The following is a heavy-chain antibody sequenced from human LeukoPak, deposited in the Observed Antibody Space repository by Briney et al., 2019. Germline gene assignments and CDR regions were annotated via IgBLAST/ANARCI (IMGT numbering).Heavy chain of an antibody. CDR3: AREGASNGYHYGMDV. Sequence: GGSLRLSCAGSGFTFSLYNMHWVRQAPGKGLEWVALISFGGSPKYYADSVKGQFTISRDNSKNTLFLQMSSLKAEDTAVYYCAREGASNGYHYGMDVWGQGTTVSVS. CDR1: GFTFSLYN. CDR2: ISFGGSPK. J-gene: IGHJ6*02. D-gene: IGHD5-12*01. V-gene: IGHV3-30*04.